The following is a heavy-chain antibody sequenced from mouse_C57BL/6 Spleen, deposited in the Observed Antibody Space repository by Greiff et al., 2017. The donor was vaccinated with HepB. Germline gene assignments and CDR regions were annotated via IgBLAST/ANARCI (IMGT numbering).Heavy chain of an antibody. D-gene: IGHD2-5*01. CDR1: GYTFTSYW. CDR2: IHPNSGST. CDR3: ARYYSKGYAMDY. V-gene: IGHV1-64*01. J-gene: IGHJ4*01. Sequence: VQLQQSGAELVKPGASVKLSCKASGYTFTSYWMHWVKQRPGQGLEWIGMIHPNSGSTNYNEKFKSKATLTVDKSSSTAYMQLSSLTSEDSAVYYCARYYSKGYAMDYWGQGTSVTVSS.